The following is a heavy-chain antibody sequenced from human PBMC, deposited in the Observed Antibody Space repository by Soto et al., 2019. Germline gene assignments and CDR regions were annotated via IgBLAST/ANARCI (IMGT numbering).Heavy chain of an antibody. CDR1: GGSISSSSYS. CDR3: ARLATSLTAGDNVH. D-gene: IGHD5-12*01. V-gene: IGHV4-39*01. Sequence: PSETLSLTCTVSGGSISSSSYSWGWFRQPPGKGLEWIGSIYYSGSTYYNPSLKSRGTISVDTSKNQFSLKLSSVTAADTAVYFCARLATSLTAGDNVHWGQAILVTV. CDR2: IYYSGST. J-gene: IGHJ4*02.